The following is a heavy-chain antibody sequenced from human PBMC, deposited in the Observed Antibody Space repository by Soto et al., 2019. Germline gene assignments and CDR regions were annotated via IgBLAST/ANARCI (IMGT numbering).Heavy chain of an antibody. CDR3: AHRRTGVDV. Sequence: QITLKESGPTLVKPTQTLTLTCTFSGFSLSTSGVSVGWVRQPPGKALEWLAVIYWDDDKRYSPSLQNRLTSXKDTSKNQVVLSMTNMDPVDTATYYCAHRRTGVDVWGQGTTVTVSS. CDR2: IYWDDDK. V-gene: IGHV2-5*02. CDR1: GFSLSTSGVS. J-gene: IGHJ6*02.